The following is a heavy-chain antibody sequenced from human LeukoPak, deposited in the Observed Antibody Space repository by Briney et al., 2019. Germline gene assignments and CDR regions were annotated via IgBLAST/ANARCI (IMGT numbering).Heavy chain of an antibody. D-gene: IGHD3-3*01. V-gene: IGHV3-30*04. CDR1: EFSFSGYA. J-gene: IGHJ4*02. CDR3: ARGISGSGYYHFDY. CDR2: ISNDGSNK. Sequence: EGSLRLSCAASEFSFSGYAMHWVRQAPGKGLEWVTVISNDGSNKYCADSVKGRFTISRNNSKNTLYLQSNSLRTEDTAVYYCARGISGSGYYHFDYGVQGTLVTVSS.